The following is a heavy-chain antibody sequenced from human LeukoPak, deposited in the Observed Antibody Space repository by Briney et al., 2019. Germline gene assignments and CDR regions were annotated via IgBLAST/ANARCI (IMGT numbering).Heavy chain of an antibody. CDR2: IYYSGST. CDR3: ARYHATAPDAFDI. D-gene: IGHD6-13*01. Sequence: SETLSLTCTVSGGSISSYYWSWIRQPPGKGLEWIGYIYYSGSTNYNPSLKSRVTISVDTSKNQFSLKLSSVTAADTAVYYCARYHATAPDAFDIWGQGTMVTVSS. CDR1: GGSISSYY. V-gene: IGHV4-59*01. J-gene: IGHJ3*02.